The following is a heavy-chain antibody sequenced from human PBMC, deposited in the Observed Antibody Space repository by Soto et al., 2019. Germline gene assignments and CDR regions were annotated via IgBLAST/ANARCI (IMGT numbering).Heavy chain of an antibody. V-gene: IGHV3-23*01. J-gene: IGHJ3*02. CDR3: AKDYPYYYDSSGRPGGFDI. CDR2: IRGSGGST. Sequence: PGGSLRLSCAASGFTFSSYAMSWVRQAPGKGLEWVSAIRGSGGSTYYADSVKGRFTISRDNSKNTLYLQKNSLRAEDTAVYYCAKDYPYYYDSSGRPGGFDIWGQGTMVTVSS. CDR1: GFTFSSYA. D-gene: IGHD3-22*01.